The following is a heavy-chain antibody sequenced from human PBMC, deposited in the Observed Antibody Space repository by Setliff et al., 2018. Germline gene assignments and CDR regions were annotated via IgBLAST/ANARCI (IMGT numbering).Heavy chain of an antibody. CDR1: GGSILSPTYT. Sequence: SETLSLTCRVSGGSILSPTYTWTWIRQLPGKGLEWIGYISRSGSTFYNPSLKRQITISLDTSKNQFSLKLSSVTAADTAVYYCARDRKEVVISPSQAAFDIWGQGTMVTVSS. CDR3: ARDRKEVVISPSQAAFDI. V-gene: IGHV4-31*01. J-gene: IGHJ3*02. CDR2: ISRSGST. D-gene: IGHD3-22*01.